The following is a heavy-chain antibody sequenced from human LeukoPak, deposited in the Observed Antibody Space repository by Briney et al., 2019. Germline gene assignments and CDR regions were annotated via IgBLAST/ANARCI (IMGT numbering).Heavy chain of an antibody. J-gene: IGHJ4*02. CDR2: INHSGST. Sequence: SETLSLTCAVYGGSFSGYYWSWIRQPPGKGLEWIGEINHSGSTNYNPSLKSRVTILVDTSKNRFSLKLRSVTAADTAVYYCARGLTYYDMLTGLVTGYGDLSFDYWGQGTLVTVSS. CDR3: ARGLTYYDMLTGLVTGYGDLSFDY. D-gene: IGHD3-9*01. CDR1: GGSFSGYY. V-gene: IGHV4-34*01.